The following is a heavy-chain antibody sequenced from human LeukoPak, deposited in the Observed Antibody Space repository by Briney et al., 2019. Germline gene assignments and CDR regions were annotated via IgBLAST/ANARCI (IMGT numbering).Heavy chain of an antibody. J-gene: IGHJ6*03. D-gene: IGHD2-15*01. V-gene: IGHV4-34*12. CDR1: GGSFSGHY. Sequence: PSETLSLTCAVYGGSFSGHYWSWIRQPPGKGLEWIGEIIHSGVTNYNPSLKSRVTTSVDTSENQFSLKLTSVTAADTAVYYCARAFYCSGASCSSAHFYYYMDVWGKGTTVTVSS. CDR2: IIHSGVT. CDR3: ARAFYCSGASCSSAHFYYYMDV.